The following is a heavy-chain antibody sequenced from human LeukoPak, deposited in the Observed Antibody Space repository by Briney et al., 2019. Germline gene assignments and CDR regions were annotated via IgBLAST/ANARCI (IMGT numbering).Heavy chain of an antibody. V-gene: IGHV3-7*01. Sequence: PGGSLRVSIAALGLIFRTNGLSWFGQAPGKGLEWVAHISPDGSETYYVDSVKGRFTISRDDAKTSLYLQMNSLRAEDTAVYYCATAVSVAGDSWGQGTLVTVSS. D-gene: IGHD6-19*01. J-gene: IGHJ5*01. CDR3: ATAVSVAGDS. CDR2: ISPDGSET. CDR1: GLIFRTNG.